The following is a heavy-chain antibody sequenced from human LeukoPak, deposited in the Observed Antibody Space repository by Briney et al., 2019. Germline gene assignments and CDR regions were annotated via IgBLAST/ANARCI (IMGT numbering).Heavy chain of an antibody. CDR3: SRNGLVDFDY. CDR2: IRRRAYGGAA. CDR1: GFAFDDFA. V-gene: IGHV3-49*04. J-gene: IGHJ4*02. Sequence: PGQSLRLSCTPSGFAFDDFAMSWVRQPAGKGLEWVGFIRRRAYGGAAEYAASVKGRFIISRDDSKGIAYLQMNSLKTADTAVYYCSRNGLVDFDYWGQGSRVIVSP.